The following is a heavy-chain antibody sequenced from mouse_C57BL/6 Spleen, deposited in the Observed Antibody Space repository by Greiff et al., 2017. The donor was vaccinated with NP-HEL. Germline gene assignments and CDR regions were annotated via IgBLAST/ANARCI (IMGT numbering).Heavy chain of an antibody. J-gene: IGHJ3*01. CDR3: ARREDYGYEGFAY. CDR1: GYTFTDYN. CDR2: INPNNGGT. D-gene: IGHD2-2*01. Sequence: VQLQQSGPELVKPGASVKIPCKASGYTFTDYNLDWVKQSHGKSLEWIGDINPNNGGTIYNQKFKGKATLTVDKSSSTAYMELRSLTSEDTAVYYCARREDYGYEGFAYWGQGTLVTVSA. V-gene: IGHV1-18*01.